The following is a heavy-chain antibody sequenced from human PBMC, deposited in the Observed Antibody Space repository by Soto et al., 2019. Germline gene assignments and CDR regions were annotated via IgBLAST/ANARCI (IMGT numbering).Heavy chain of an antibody. CDR3: ARDVKLELRLGYYYGMDV. CDR2: ISAYNGNT. D-gene: IGHD1-7*01. CDR1: GYTFTSHA. Sequence: QVQLVQSGAEVKKPGASVKLSCKTPGYTFTSHAITWVRQAPGQGLKWMGWISAYNGNTNYAQKLKGRVTMTTDTSTSTAYMELRSLRSDDTAVYYCARDVKLELRLGYYYGMDVWGRGTTVTVSS. V-gene: IGHV1-18*01. J-gene: IGHJ6*02.